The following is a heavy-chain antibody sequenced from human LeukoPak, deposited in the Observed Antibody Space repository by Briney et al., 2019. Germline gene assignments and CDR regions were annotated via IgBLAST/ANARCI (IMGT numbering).Heavy chain of an antibody. CDR3: ARRGYCSGGSCYNSYYYYYGMDV. V-gene: IGHV1-8*01. D-gene: IGHD2-15*01. Sequence: GASVKVSCKASGYTFTSYDINWVRQATGQGLEWMGWMNSNSGNTGYAQKFQGRVTMTRNTSISTAYMELSSLRSEDTAVYYCARRGYCSGGSCYNSYYYYYGMDVWGQGTTVTVSS. J-gene: IGHJ6*02. CDR2: MNSNSGNT. CDR1: GYTFTSYD.